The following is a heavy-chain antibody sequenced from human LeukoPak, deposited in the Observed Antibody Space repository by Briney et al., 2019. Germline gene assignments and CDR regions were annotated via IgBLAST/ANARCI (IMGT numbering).Heavy chain of an antibody. CDR3: ARGSTSDRPLDY. D-gene: IGHD1-14*01. Sequence: ASVKVSCKASGYTFSAYSIHWLRQAPGQRFEWMGWIDGDSGDTRYSQKFQGRVTFTRDTSASTVYMELSSLRSEDTAVYYCARGSTSDRPLDYWGQETLVTISS. CDR2: IDGDSGDT. J-gene: IGHJ4*02. V-gene: IGHV1-3*01. CDR1: GYTFSAYS.